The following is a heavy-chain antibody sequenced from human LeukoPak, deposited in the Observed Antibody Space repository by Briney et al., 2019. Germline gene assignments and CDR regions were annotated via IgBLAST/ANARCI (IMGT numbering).Heavy chain of an antibody. J-gene: IGHJ3*01. CDR3: ARDLHYAFDF. CDR1: GFPLSNAW. CDR2: IYSSDTT. Sequence: PGGSLRLSCAASGFPLSNAWMHGVRQAPGKGLEGVSHIYSSDTTYADSVKGRFTISRDNAKNSLYLQMDSLRDEDTAVYYCARDLHYAFDFWGQGTMVTVSS. D-gene: IGHD3-10*01. V-gene: IGHV3-48*02.